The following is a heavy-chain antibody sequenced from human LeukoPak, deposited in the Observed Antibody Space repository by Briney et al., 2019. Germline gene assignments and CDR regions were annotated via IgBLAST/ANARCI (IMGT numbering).Heavy chain of an antibody. J-gene: IGHJ4*02. CDR3: ARVSLLRAWPSLDY. Sequence: GGSLRLSCAASGFTVSSNYMSWVRQAPGKGLEWVSVIYSGGSTYYADSVKGRFTISRDNAKNSLYLQMNSLRAEDTAVYYCARVSLLRAWPSLDYWGQGTLVTVSS. D-gene: IGHD5-12*01. V-gene: IGHV3-53*01. CDR2: IYSGGST. CDR1: GFTVSSNY.